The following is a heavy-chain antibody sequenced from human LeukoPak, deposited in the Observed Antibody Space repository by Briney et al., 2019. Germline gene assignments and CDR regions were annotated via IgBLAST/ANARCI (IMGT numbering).Heavy chain of an antibody. J-gene: IGHJ4*02. Sequence: SETLSLTCTVSGGSIVGYYWSWIRQPPGKGLEWIGEINHSGSTNYNPSLKSRVTISVDTSKNQFSLKLSSVTAADTAVYYCARGRSGWRTDFDYWGQGTLVTVSS. D-gene: IGHD6-19*01. CDR1: GGSIVGYY. CDR3: ARGRSGWRTDFDY. CDR2: INHSGST. V-gene: IGHV4-34*01.